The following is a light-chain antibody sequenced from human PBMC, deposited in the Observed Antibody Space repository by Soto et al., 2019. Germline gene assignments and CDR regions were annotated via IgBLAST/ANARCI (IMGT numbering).Light chain of an antibody. CDR2: DVS. J-gene: IGLJ1*01. Sequence: QSALTQPASVSGSPGQSITISCTGTSSDVGGYNYVSWYQQHPGKAPKLMIYDVSNRPSGVSNRFSGSKSGNTASLTISGLQAEDEADYYCSSYTSSSTPVFGTGTKVTDL. CDR3: SSYTSSSTPV. CDR1: SSDVGGYNY. V-gene: IGLV2-14*01.